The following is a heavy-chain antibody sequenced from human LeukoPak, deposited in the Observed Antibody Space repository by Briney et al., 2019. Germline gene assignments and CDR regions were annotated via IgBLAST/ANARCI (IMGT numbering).Heavy chain of an antibody. J-gene: IGHJ6*03. Sequence: ASETLSLTCTVSGDSMSDSYWSWIRQPAGKGLEWIGRIYSSGNINYNPSLKSRVTLSVDTSSNQFSLTLSSVTAADTAVYHCARDIRSHNGPGGYYYYYMDVWGKGTTVTVSS. CDR1: GDSMSDSY. CDR3: ARDIRSHNGPGGYYYYYMDV. D-gene: IGHD2-8*01. V-gene: IGHV4-4*07. CDR2: IYSSGNI.